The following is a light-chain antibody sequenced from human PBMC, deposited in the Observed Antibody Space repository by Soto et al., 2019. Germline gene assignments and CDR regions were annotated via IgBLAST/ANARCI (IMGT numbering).Light chain of an antibody. J-gene: IGKJ1*01. CDR2: DAS. V-gene: IGKV1-5*01. CDR1: QSISSW. Sequence: DIQMTQSPSTLSASVGDRVTITCRASQSISSWLAWYQQKPGKAPKLLIYDASRLESGVPSRFSGSGSGTGFTLTISSLQPDDFATYYCQQYNSYTWTFGQGTKVDIK. CDR3: QQYNSYTWT.